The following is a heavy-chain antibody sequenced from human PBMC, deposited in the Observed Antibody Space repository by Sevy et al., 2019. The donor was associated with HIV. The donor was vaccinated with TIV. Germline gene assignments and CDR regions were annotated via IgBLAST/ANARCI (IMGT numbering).Heavy chain of an antibody. Sequence: GGSLRLSCAASGFTFSIYGMHWVRQAPGKGLEWVACIGYGGSTKYYADSVKGRFTISRDNSKNTLYLQMNSLRAEDTAVYYCANDLTGRYSSSSGDFDYWGQGTLVTVSS. V-gene: IGHV3-30*02. D-gene: IGHD6-6*01. CDR3: ANDLTGRYSSSSGDFDY. CDR1: GFTFSIYG. CDR2: IGYGGSTK. J-gene: IGHJ4*02.